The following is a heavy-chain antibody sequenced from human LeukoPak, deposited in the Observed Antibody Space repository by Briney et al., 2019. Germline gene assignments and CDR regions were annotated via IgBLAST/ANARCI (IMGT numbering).Heavy chain of an antibody. CDR1: GFSFSTYS. Sequence: GGSLRLSCAASGFSFSTYSFSWVRQAPGKGLEWVGFIRSKACGETADYAASVKGRFTISRDDSKAIAYLQMNSLKTEDTAVYHCTRDRGAYNLYDYWGQGTLVTVSS. CDR3: TRDRGAYNLYDY. D-gene: IGHD1-1*01. CDR2: IRSKACGETA. V-gene: IGHV3-49*04. J-gene: IGHJ4*02.